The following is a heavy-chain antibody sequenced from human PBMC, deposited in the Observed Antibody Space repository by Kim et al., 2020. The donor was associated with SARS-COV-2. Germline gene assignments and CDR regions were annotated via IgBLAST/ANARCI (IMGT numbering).Heavy chain of an antibody. Sequence: GGSLRLSCAASGFTFSNYAMSWVRQAPGKGLEWVSCISSSGDNTYLADSVKGRFTISRDKSRTTLYLQMNSPRVGDTAIDYFAKADLIASRTTLNDWGQG. V-gene: IGHV3-23*01. CDR2: ISSSGDNT. D-gene: IGHD2-21*01. CDR3: AKADLIASRTTLND. CDR1: GFTFSNYA. J-gene: IGHJ1*01.